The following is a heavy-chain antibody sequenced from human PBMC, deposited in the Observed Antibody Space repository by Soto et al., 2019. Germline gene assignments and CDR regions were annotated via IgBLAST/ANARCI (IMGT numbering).Heavy chain of an antibody. CDR2: ISYDGSNK. V-gene: IGHV3-30-3*01. D-gene: IGHD4-4*01. CDR1: GFTFSSYA. Sequence: QVQLVESGGGVVQPGRSLRLSCAASGFTFSSYAMHWVRQAPGKGLAWVAVISYDGSNKYYADSVKGRFTISRDNSKNTLYLQMNSLRAEYTAVYYCARPLWRDDYNWGYFDLWGRGTLVTVSS. J-gene: IGHJ2*01. CDR3: ARPLWRDDYNWGYFDL.